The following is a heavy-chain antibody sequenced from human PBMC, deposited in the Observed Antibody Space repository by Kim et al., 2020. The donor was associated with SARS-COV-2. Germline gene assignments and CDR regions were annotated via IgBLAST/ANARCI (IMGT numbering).Heavy chain of an antibody. Sequence: LSLTCAASGFTFDDYAMHWVRQAPGKGLEWVSSISWNSGSIGYADSVKGRFTISRDNAKNSLYLQMNSLRTEDTALYYCAKDTASGIELPLDYWGQGTLVTVSS. J-gene: IGHJ4*02. CDR3: AKDTASGIELPLDY. D-gene: IGHD2-15*01. V-gene: IGHV3-9*01. CDR1: GFTFDDYA. CDR2: ISWNSGSI.